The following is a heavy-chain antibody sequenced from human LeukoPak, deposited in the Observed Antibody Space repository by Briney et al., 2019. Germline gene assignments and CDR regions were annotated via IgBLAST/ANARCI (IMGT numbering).Heavy chain of an antibody. Sequence: PGGSLRLSCAASGFTLSSNSMNWVRQAPGKGLEWVSSISSTSSYIYYADSVKGRFTISRDNAKNSLYLQMNSLRAEDTAVYYCARGPTRMYSSGWSDYWGQGTLVTVSS. CDR3: ARGPTRMYSSGWSDY. J-gene: IGHJ4*02. V-gene: IGHV3-21*01. CDR2: ISSTSSYI. D-gene: IGHD6-19*01. CDR1: GFTLSSNS.